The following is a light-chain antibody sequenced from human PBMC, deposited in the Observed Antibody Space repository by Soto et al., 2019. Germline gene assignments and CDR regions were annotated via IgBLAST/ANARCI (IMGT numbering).Light chain of an antibody. CDR2: DVT. CDR1: SSDIGGYNS. Sequence: QSVLAQSPSASGSPGQSVTISCTGTSSDIGGYNSVSWYQQHPGKAPKVMIYDVTKRPSGVPDRFSGSKSGNTASLTVSVLQAEDEADYYCSSYTDRKNLVFXTGTKLTVL. V-gene: IGLV2-8*01. J-gene: IGLJ1*01. CDR3: SSYTDRKNLV.